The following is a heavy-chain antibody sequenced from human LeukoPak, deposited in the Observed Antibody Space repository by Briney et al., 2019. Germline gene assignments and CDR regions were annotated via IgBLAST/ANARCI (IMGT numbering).Heavy chain of an antibody. Sequence: GGSLRLSCTASGFTFSSYWMSWVRQAPGKGLEWVANIKQDGSKKSYVDSVKGRFTISRDNAKNSLYLQMNSLRAEDTAIYYCTRVGYIDEGIDYWGQGTLVTVSS. CDR2: IKQDGSKK. CDR3: TRVGYIDEGIDY. CDR1: GFTFSSYW. D-gene: IGHD5-24*01. J-gene: IGHJ4*02. V-gene: IGHV3-7*04.